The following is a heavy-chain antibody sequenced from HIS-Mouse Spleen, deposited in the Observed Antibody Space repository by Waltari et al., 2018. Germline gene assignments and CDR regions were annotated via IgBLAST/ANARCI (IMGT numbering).Heavy chain of an antibody. CDR3: AKASSGWLDY. Sequence: QVQLVESGGGVVQPGRSLRLSCAASGFTFSSYGMHWVRQAPGKGLEWVAVISYEGSNKYYADSVKGRFTISRDKSKNTLYLQMNSLRAEDTAVYYCAKASSGWLDYWGQGTLVTVSS. CDR1: GFTFSSYG. CDR2: ISYEGSNK. D-gene: IGHD6-19*01. J-gene: IGHJ4*02. V-gene: IGHV3-30*18.